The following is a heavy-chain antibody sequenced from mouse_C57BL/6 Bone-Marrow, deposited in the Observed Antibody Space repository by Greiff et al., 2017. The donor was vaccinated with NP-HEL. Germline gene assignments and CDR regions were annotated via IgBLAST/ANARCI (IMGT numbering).Heavy chain of an antibody. J-gene: IGHJ1*03. Sequence: DVQLQESGPGLVKPSQSLSLTCSVTGYSITSGYYWNWIRQFPGNKLEWMGYISYDGSNNYNPSLKNRISITRDTSKNQFFLKLNSVTTEDTATYYCAREDRYYGSSYWYFDVWGTGTTVTVSS. V-gene: IGHV3-6*01. CDR1: GYSITSGYY. CDR2: ISYDGSN. CDR3: AREDRYYGSSYWYFDV. D-gene: IGHD1-1*01.